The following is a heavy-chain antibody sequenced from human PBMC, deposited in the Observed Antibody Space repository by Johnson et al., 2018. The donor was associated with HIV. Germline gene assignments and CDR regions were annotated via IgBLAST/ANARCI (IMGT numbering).Heavy chain of an antibody. D-gene: IGHD6-13*01. CDR2: IYSGDNT. V-gene: IGHV3-66*01. CDR3: ASGLAAAAMGAVGI. Sequence: VQLVESGGGLVQPGGSLRLSCAASGFTVSTNSMSWVRQVIGKGLEWVSVIYSGDNTLYADSVKGRFIVSRDNSKNTLYLQMNSLRAEDTAVYYCASGLAAAAMGAVGIWGQGTMVTVSS. J-gene: IGHJ3*02. CDR1: GFTVSTNS.